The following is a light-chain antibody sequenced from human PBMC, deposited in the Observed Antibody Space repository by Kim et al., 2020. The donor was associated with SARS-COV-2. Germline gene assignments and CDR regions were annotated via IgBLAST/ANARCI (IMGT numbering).Light chain of an antibody. V-gene: IGLV1-44*01. CDR2: SNN. CDR1: SSNIGSNT. J-gene: IGLJ3*02. CDR3: AAWDDSLNGLWV. Sequence: QSVLTQPPSASGTPGQRVTISCSGSSSNIGSNTVNWYQQLPGTAPKLLIYSNNKRPSGVPDRFSGSKSDTSASLAITGLQSEDESDFYCAAWDDSLNGLWVFGGGTQLTVL.